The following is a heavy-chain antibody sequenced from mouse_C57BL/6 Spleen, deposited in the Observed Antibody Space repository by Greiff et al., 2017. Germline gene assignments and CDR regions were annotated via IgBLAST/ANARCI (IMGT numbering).Heavy chain of an antibody. CDR3: ARDGDYDDY. CDR2: ISDGGSYT. V-gene: IGHV5-4*01. J-gene: IGHJ2*01. D-gene: IGHD2-4*01. Sequence: EVQRVESGGGLVKPGGSLKLSCAASGFTFSSYAMSWVRQTPEKRLEWVATISDGGSYTYYPDNVKGRFTISRDNAKNNLYLQMSHLKSEDTAMYYCARDGDYDDYWGQGTTLTVSS. CDR1: GFTFSSYA.